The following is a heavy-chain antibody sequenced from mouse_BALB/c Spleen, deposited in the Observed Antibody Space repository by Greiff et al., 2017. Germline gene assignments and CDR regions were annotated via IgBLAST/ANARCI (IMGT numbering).Heavy chain of an antibody. CDR2: ISYSGST. CDR3: ARKQDEEVRRPKSAMDY. J-gene: IGHJ4*01. D-gene: IGHD2-14*01. Sequence: VQLKESGPGLVKPSQSLSLTCTVTGYSITSDYAWNWIRQFPGNKLEWMGYISYSGSTSYNPSLKSRISITRDTSKNQFFLQLNSVTTEDTATYYCARKQDEEVRRPKSAMDYWGQGTSVTVSS. CDR1: GYSITSDYA. V-gene: IGHV3-2*02.